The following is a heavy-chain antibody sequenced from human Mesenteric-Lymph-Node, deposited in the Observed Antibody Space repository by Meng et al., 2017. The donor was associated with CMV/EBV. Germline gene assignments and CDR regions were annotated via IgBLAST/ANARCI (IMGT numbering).Heavy chain of an antibody. CDR3: ARAARVRGLVITPDNWFDP. D-gene: IGHD3-10*01. CDR2: MNPKSGDT. V-gene: IGHV1-8*01. CDR1: FNSYD. J-gene: IGHJ5*02. Sequence: FNSYDSNWVRQATGQGLEWMGWMNPKSGDTGYAQEFQGRVTTTRDTSITTAYMELSSLRSEDTAVYFCARAARVRGLVITPDNWFDPWGQGTLVTVSS.